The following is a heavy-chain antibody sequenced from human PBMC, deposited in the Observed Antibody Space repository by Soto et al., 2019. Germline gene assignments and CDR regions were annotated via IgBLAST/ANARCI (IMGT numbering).Heavy chain of an antibody. V-gene: IGHV5-51*01. CDR1: GDNFSAYG. CDR3: ARQAYYGSGTYYSDY. CDR2: VYPGDSDV. J-gene: IGHJ4*01. D-gene: IGHD3-10*01. Sequence: GESQKISSKASGDNFSAYGVGWVRQVPGKGLEWMGIVYPGDSDVTYSPSFQGQVTISADKSISTAYLQWSSLRASDTGIYYCARQAYYGSGTYYSDYWGKGTPVPV.